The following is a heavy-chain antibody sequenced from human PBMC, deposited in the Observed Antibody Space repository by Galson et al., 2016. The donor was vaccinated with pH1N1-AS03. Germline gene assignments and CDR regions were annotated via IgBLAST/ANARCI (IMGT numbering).Heavy chain of an antibody. CDR2: ISWNSGST. CDR3: AVSGAPSIAVAGRWLDY. D-gene: IGHD6-19*01. Sequence: SLRLSCAASGFTFDDYAMHWVRQVPGKGLEWVSGISWNSGSTAYVDSVKGRFTISKDNAKNSPYLQMNSLRADDTALYYCAVSGAPSIAVAGRWLDYWGQGTLVTVSS. J-gene: IGHJ4*02. V-gene: IGHV3-9*01. CDR1: GFTFDDYA.